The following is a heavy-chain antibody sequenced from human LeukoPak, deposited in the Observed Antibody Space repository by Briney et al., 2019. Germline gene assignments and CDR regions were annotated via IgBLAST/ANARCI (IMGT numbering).Heavy chain of an antibody. Sequence: PGGSLRLSCVASGFTFSSYAMTWVHQAPGKGLEWVSALCGGGGSTYYADSVKGRFTISRDNSKNTLYLQMNSLRAEDTAVYYCAKGPRPCSDSTCYIHGMDVGNKGTTVTVSA. CDR1: GFTFSSYA. CDR3: AKGPRPCSDSTCYIHGMDV. V-gene: IGHV3-23*01. D-gene: IGHD2-15*01. CDR2: LCGGGGST. J-gene: IGHJ6*04.